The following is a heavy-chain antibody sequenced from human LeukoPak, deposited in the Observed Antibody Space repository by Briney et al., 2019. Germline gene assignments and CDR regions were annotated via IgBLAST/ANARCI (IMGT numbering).Heavy chain of an antibody. CDR2: IYYSGST. D-gene: IGHD3-22*01. CDR3: ARAYYYDSSGYSNYYYYGMDV. Sequence: SETLSLTCTVSGGSISSSSYYWGWVRQPPGTGLEWIGSIYYSGSTYYNPSLKSRVTISVDTSKNQFSLKLRSVTAADTAVYYCARAYYYDSSGYSNYYYYGMDVWGQGTTVTVSS. CDR1: GGSISSSSYY. V-gene: IGHV4-39*01. J-gene: IGHJ6*02.